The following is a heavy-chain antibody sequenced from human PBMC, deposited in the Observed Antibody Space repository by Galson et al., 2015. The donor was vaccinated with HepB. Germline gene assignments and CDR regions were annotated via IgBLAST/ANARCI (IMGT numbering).Heavy chain of an antibody. J-gene: IGHJ5*02. V-gene: IGHV3-30-3*01. CDR3: AGGYSYGYGGFDP. Sequence: SLRLSCAASGFTFSSYAMHWVRQAPGKGLEWVAVISYDGSNKYYADSVKARFTISRDNSKNTLYLQMNSLRAEDTAVYYCAGGYSYGYGGFDPWGQGTLVTVSS. D-gene: IGHD5-18*01. CDR1: GFTFSSYA. CDR2: ISYDGSNK.